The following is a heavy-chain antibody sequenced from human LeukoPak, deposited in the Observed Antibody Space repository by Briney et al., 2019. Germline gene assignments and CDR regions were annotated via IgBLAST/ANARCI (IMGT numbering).Heavy chain of an antibody. D-gene: IGHD2-21*02. J-gene: IGHJ1*01. V-gene: IGHV3-21*01. Sequence: KPGGSLRLSCAASGFTFSSYSMNWVRQAPGKGLEWVSSISSSSSYIYYADSVKGRFTISRDNAKNSLYLQMNSLRAEDTAVYYCARDDTYCGGDCPRAEYFQHWGQGTLVTVSS. CDR3: ARDDTYCGGDCPRAEYFQH. CDR1: GFTFSSYS. CDR2: ISSSSSYI.